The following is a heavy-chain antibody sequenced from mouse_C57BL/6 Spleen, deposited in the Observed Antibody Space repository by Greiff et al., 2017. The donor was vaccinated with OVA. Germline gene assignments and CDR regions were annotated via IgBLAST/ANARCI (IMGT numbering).Heavy chain of an antibody. V-gene: IGHV1-26*01. Sequence: RVEPGASVKISCKASGYTFTDYYMNWVKQSHGKSLEWIGDINPNNGGTSYNQKFKGKATLTVDKSSSTAYMELRSLTSEDSAVYYCAREGAMDYWGQGTSVTVSS. CDR2: INPNNGGT. J-gene: IGHJ4*01. CDR3: AREGAMDY. CDR1: GYTFTDYY.